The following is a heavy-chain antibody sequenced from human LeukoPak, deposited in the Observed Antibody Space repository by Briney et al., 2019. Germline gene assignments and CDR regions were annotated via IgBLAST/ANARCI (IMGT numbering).Heavy chain of an antibody. CDR2: ISYRGSS. J-gene: IGHJ5*02. D-gene: IGHD2-15*01. V-gene: IGHV4-59*01. CDR3: ARSNAATNDP. CDR1: GGSMSSYS. Sequence: SETLSLTCTVSGGSMSSYSLTWIRQPPGRGLEWIGDISYRGSSNYNPSFKSRVTISVESSNNQFSLRLSSVTAADTAVYYCARSNAATNDPWGPGTLVTVSS.